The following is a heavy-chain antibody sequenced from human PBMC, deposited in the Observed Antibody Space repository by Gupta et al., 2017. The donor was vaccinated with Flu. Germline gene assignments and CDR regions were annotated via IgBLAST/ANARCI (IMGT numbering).Heavy chain of an antibody. V-gene: IGHV3-48*03. J-gene: IGHJ4*02. CDR1: GFPFSAYG. CDR2: SSSTGSAT. D-gene: IGHD3-22*01. CDR3: TKECSAYFGYFDY. Sequence: EEPLVESGGGLVQPGGSLSLPSAAPGFPFSAYGMKGVRQAPGKVLECLSYSSSTGSATYYADSVKGRFTISRDNAKNSMYRQTNSLRAKDTAVEDCTKECSAYFGYFDYWGQGARGTGSS.